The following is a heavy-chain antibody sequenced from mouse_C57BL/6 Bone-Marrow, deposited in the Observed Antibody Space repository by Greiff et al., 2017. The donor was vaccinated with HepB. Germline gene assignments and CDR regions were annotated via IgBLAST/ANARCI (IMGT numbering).Heavy chain of an antibody. CDR2: INSDGGST. Sequence: VQLVESGGGLVQPGASLKLSCESNEYEFPSHDMSWVRKTPEKRLELVAAINSDGGSTYYPDTMERRFIISRDNTKKTLYLQMSSLRSEDTALYYCARRVITSYWYFDVWGTGTTVTVSS. CDR3: ARRVITSYWYFDV. D-gene: IGHD2-4*01. CDR1: EYEFPSHD. V-gene: IGHV5-2*01. J-gene: IGHJ1*03.